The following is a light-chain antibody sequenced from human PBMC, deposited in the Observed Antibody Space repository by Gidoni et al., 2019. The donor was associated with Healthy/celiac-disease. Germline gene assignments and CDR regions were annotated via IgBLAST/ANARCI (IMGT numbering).Light chain of an antibody. CDR1: QCISSY. V-gene: IGKV1-9*01. CDR3: QQLNSYLPT. CDR2: AAS. J-gene: IGKJ4*01. Sequence: DIHLTPSPSFLSASVEDRVTITCRASQCISSYLAWLQQKPGKAPQLLIYAASTLQSGGPSRFVGSGSVTDFTLTISSLQPEYFATYFFQQLNSYLPTFGGGTKVEIK.